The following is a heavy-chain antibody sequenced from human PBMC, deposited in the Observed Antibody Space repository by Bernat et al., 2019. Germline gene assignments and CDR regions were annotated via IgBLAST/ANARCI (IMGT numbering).Heavy chain of an antibody. Sequence: QVQLVESGGGVVQPGRSLRLSCAASGFTFSSYGMHWVRQAPGKGRGWVEVIWKGGSNIYYADSVKGRFTISRDNSRSSLYLQLNSLGAEDTAVYYSAKDRRAVATIGCHLQWGQGTLVTVSS. V-gene: IGHV3-33*06. J-gene: IGHJ4*02. D-gene: IGHD6-19*01. CDR1: GFTFSSYG. CDR3: AKDRRAVATIGCHLQ. CDR2: IWKGGSNI.